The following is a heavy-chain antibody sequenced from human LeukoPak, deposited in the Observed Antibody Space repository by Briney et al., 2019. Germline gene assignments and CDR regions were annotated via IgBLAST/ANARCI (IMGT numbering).Heavy chain of an antibody. CDR3: ATSSGWYHEFDY. CDR1: GGSFSGYY. J-gene: IGHJ4*02. Sequence: PETLSLTCAVYGGSFSGYYWSWIRQPPGKGLEWIGEINHSGSTNYNPSLKSRVTISVDTSKNQFSLKLSSVTAADTAVYYCATSSGWYHEFDYWGQGTLVTVSS. D-gene: IGHD6-19*01. CDR2: INHSGST. V-gene: IGHV4-34*01.